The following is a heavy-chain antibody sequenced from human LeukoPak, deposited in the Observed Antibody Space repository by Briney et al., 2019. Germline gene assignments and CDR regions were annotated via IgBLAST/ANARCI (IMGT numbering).Heavy chain of an antibody. V-gene: IGHV1-69*05. CDR1: GGTFSSYA. D-gene: IGHD6-13*01. CDR2: IIPIFGTA. Sequence: GASVKVSCKASGGTFSSYAISWVRQAPGQGLEWMGGIIPIFGTANYAQKFQGRVTITTDESTSTAYMELSSLRSEDTAVYYCARSIAAAGYYFDYWGQGTLVTVSS. CDR3: ARSIAAAGYYFDY. J-gene: IGHJ4*02.